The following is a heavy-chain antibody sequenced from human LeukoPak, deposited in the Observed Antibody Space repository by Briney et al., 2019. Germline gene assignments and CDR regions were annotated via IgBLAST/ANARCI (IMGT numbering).Heavy chain of an antibody. D-gene: IGHD1-26*01. CDR2: IKYDASST. Sequence: GASLRLSCADSGFTFSSHWMHWVRQAPGKGLVWVSRIKYDASSTSYADSVKGRFTISRDNAKNTLYLQMNSLRAEDTAVYYCARGATYAYYQDYWGQGTLVTVSS. J-gene: IGHJ4*02. CDR1: GFTFSSHW. V-gene: IGHV3-74*01. CDR3: ARGATYAYYQDY.